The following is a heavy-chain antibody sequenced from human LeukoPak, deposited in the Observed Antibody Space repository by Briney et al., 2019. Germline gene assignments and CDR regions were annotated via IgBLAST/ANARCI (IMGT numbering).Heavy chain of an antibody. CDR2: INHSGST. CDR3: ARVVTTGLNYYYYYMDV. CDR1: GGSFSGYY. J-gene: IGHJ6*03. Sequence: SETLSLTCAVYGGSFSGYYWSWIRQPPGKGLEWIGEINHSGSTNYNPSLKSRVTISVDTSKNQFSLKLSSVAAADTAVYYCARVVTTGLNYYYYYMDVWGKGTTVTVSS. D-gene: IGHD4-17*01. V-gene: IGHV4-34*01.